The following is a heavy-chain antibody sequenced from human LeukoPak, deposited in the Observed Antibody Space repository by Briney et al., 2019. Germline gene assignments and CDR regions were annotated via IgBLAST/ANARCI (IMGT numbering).Heavy chain of an antibody. CDR1: GGSVSSGSYY. J-gene: IGHJ3*01. CDR3: ARVPGGGTAAN. Sequence: KPSETLSLTCTVSGGSVSSGSYYWGCHRQPQGQGLDWIGYIRYSGSTNYSPSLKSRVTISVDTSKNQFSLKLSSVTAADTAVYYCARVPGGGTAANWGQGTMVTVSS. CDR2: IRYSGST. V-gene: IGHV4-61*01. D-gene: IGHD1-7*01.